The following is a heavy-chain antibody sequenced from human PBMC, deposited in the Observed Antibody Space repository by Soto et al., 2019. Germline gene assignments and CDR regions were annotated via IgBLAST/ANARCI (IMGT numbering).Heavy chain of an antibody. J-gene: IGHJ4*02. CDR1: GYTFANYG. Sequence: QVQLVQSGAEVKTPGASVKVSCETSGYTFANYGLTWVRQAPTQGFEWIGWISAYNGETNYAQKFQGRGPLTTDTPTSTSYMDLRSLRSDDTCVYSCARLVVTSPDSGGQGTLVTVSS. D-gene: IGHD2-15*01. CDR3: ARLVVTSPDS. CDR2: ISAYNGET. V-gene: IGHV1-18*01.